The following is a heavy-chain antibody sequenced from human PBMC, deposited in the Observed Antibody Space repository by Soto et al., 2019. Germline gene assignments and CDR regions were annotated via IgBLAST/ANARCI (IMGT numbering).Heavy chain of an antibody. CDR2: ISSSSSTI. J-gene: IGHJ5*02. CDR3: ARHPERRAEIGGFAP. CDR1: GFTFSSYS. D-gene: IGHD6-13*01. Sequence: EVQLVESGGGLVQPGGSLRLSCAASGFTFSSYSMNWVRQAPGKGLEWVSYISSSSSTIYYADSVKGRFTISRDNAKNSLYLQMNSPSAEDTAVYYCARHPERRAEIGGFAPWGQGTVVTVSS. V-gene: IGHV3-48*01.